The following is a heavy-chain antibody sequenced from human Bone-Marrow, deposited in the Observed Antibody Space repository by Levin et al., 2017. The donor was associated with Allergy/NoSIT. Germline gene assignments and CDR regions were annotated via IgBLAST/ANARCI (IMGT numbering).Heavy chain of an antibody. V-gene: IGHV4-39*01. CDR3: VKTKTSSWFATSFDY. D-gene: IGHD2-15*01. J-gene: IGHJ4*02. Sequence: ASETLSLTCNVSGVSMRTASYYWGWIRQPPGKGLEWIGSFYDTGSTYYNPSLESRLTISVDSSQNQFSLRLNSLTAADTAVYYCVKTKTSSWFATSFDYWGQGIQVTVSS. CDR2: FYDTGST. CDR1: GVSMRTASYY.